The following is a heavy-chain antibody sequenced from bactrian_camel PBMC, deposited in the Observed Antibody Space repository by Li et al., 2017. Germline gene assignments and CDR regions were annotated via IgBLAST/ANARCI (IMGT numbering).Heavy chain of an antibody. D-gene: IGHD1*01. V-gene: IGHV3S53*01. J-gene: IGHJ4*01. CDR3: AADFVNLQLARHYSY. CDR2: IDTSGAP. CDR1: GYSSDC. Sequence: HVQLVESGGGSVDAGGSVRLSCVVSGYSSDCMGWLRQAPGKEREGVAAIDTSGAPTYTYSVQGRFTISKDNVKNTLYLQMINLKPDDTAMYYCAADFVNLQLARHYSYWGQGTQVTVS.